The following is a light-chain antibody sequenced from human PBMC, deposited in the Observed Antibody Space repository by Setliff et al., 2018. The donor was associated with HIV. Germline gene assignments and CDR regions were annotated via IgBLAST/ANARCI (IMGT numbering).Light chain of an antibody. J-gene: IGLJ1*01. CDR3: SSYAISSTLV. CDR2: EVS. V-gene: IGLV2-14*01. CDR1: SSDVGTYNY. Sequence: QSVLTQPASVSGSPGQSITISCTGTSSDVGTYNYVSWYQQPPGKAPKLMIYEVSNRPSGVSNRFSGSKSGSTASLTISGLQAEDEGDYYCSSYAISSTLVFGSGTKVT.